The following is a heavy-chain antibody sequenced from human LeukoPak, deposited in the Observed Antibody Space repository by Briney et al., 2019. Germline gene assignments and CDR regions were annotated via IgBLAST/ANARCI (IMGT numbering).Heavy chain of an antibody. CDR3: AKISSSQSEYYFDY. J-gene: IGHJ4*02. CDR2: IRYDGSNK. Sequence: PGGSLRLSCAASGFTFSSYGMHWVRQAPGKGLEWVAFIRYDGSNKYYADSVKGRFTISRDNSKNTLYLQMNSLRAEDTDVYYCAKISSSQSEYYFDYWGQGTLVTVSS. CDR1: GFTFSSYG. D-gene: IGHD6-6*01. V-gene: IGHV3-30*02.